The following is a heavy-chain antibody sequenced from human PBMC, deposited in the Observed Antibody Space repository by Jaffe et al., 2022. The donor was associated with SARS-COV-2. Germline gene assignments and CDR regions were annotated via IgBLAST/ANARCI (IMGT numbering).Heavy chain of an antibody. V-gene: IGHV4-59*01. CDR1: GGSINTFF. CDR2: IFNTGRT. Sequence: QVQLQESGPGLVKPLESLSLTCTVSGGSINTFFWSWIRQPPGKGLEWIGYIFNTGRTNYNPSLRSRVTFSLDTSKSQVSLNLRSVTAADTATYYCARLMVRAATANRQDDWYFDLWGRGTLVTVSS. D-gene: IGHD2-8*01. J-gene: IGHJ2*01. CDR3: ARLMVRAATANRQDDWYFDL.